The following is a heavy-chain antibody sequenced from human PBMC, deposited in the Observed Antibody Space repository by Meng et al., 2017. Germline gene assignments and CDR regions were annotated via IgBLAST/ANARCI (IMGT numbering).Heavy chain of an antibody. CDR2: IIPILGIA. V-gene: IGHV1-69*04. J-gene: IGHJ6*02. CDR1: GGTFSSYT. Sequence: SVKVSCKASGGTFSSYTISWVRQAPGQGLEWMGRIIPILGIANYAQKFQGRVTMTEDTSTDTAYMELSSLRSEDTAVYYCATDGSTRNYYYGMDVWGQGTTVTVSS. D-gene: IGHD2-2*01. CDR3: ATDGSTRNYYYGMDV.